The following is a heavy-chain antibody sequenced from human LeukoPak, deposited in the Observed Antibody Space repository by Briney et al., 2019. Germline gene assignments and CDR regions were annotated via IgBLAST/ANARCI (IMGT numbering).Heavy chain of an antibody. Sequence: KTSETLSLTCTVSGGSISSYYWSWIRQPAGKGLEWIGRIYTSGSTNYNPSLKSRVTMSVDTSKNQFSLKLSSVTAADTAVYYCARDLPYYDFWSGYFLNLGHAFDIWGQGTMVTVSS. J-gene: IGHJ3*02. CDR2: IYTSGST. CDR1: GGSISSYY. D-gene: IGHD3-3*01. V-gene: IGHV4-4*07. CDR3: ARDLPYYDFWSGYFLNLGHAFDI.